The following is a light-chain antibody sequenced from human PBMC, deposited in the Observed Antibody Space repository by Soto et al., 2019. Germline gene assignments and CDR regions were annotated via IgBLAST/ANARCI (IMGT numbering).Light chain of an antibody. Sequence: DIQMTQSPSTLSASVGDRVTITCRASQGISSWLAWYQQKPGKAPKLLIYNASSLESGVPSRFSGSGSGTEFTLTISSLQPDDFATYYCQQYTSYGTFGQGTKVEIK. CDR3: QQYTSYGT. CDR1: QGISSW. CDR2: NAS. J-gene: IGKJ1*01. V-gene: IGKV1-5*01.